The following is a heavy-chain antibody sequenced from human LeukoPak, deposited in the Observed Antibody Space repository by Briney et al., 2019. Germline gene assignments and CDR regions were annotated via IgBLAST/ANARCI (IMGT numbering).Heavy chain of an antibody. CDR1: GFTFSSYS. V-gene: IGHV3-21*01. CDR2: ISSSSSYI. CDR3: ATRAMQDNMDGAFDI. Sequence: GGSLRLSCAASGFTFSSYSMNWVRQAPGKGLEWVSSISSSSSYIYYADSVKGRFTISRDNAKNSLYLQMNSLRAEDTAVYYCATRAMQDNMDGAFDIWGQGTMVTVSS. D-gene: IGHD2-2*03. J-gene: IGHJ3*02.